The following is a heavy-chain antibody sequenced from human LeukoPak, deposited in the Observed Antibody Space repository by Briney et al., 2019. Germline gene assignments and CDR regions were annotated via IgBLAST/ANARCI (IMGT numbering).Heavy chain of an antibody. J-gene: IGHJ4*02. D-gene: IGHD6-13*01. CDR1: GFTFSTYA. CDR3: ARGYTNSWSHFDY. V-gene: IGHV3-23*01. CDR2: ISGRGVST. Sequence: GGSLRLSCAASGFTFSTYAMSWVRQAPGKGLEWVSAISGRGVSTSYADSVRGRFTISRDNSKNTLYLQMNSLRAEDTAVYYCARGYTNSWSHFDYWGQGTLVTVSS.